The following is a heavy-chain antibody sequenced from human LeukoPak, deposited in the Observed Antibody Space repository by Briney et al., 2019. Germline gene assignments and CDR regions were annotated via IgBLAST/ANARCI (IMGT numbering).Heavy chain of an antibody. CDR3: AREGGIVGATRHFDY. Sequence: SETLSLTCAVSGGSISSSNWWSWVCQPPGKGLEWIGEIYHSGSTNYNPSLKSRVTISVDKSKNQFSLKLSSVTAADTAVYYCAREGGIVGATRHFDYWGQGTLVTVSS. V-gene: IGHV4-4*02. CDR2: IYHSGST. J-gene: IGHJ4*02. D-gene: IGHD1-26*01. CDR1: GGSISSSNW.